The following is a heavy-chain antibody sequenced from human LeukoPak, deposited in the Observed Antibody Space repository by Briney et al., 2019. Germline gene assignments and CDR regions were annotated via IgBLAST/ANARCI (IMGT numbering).Heavy chain of an antibody. Sequence: SQTLSLTCAVSGGSISSGGYSWSWIRQPPGKGLEWIGYIYHSGSTYYSPSLKSRVTISVDKSKNQFSLKLSSVTAADTAVYYCARVEEGIAVAVPDWGQGTLVTVSS. CDR1: GGSISSGGYS. J-gene: IGHJ1*01. D-gene: IGHD6-19*01. V-gene: IGHV4-30-2*01. CDR2: IYHSGST. CDR3: ARVEEGIAVAVPD.